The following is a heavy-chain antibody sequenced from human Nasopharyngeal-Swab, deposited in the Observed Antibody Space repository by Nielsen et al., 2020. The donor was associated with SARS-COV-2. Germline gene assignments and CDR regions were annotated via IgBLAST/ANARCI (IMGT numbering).Heavy chain of an antibody. J-gene: IGHJ6*04. D-gene: IGHD6-13*01. V-gene: IGHV4-31*02. CDR2: IYYSGST. Sequence: WLRRSPGKGLEWIGYIYYSGSTYYNPSLKSRVTISVDTSKNQFSLKLSSVTAADTAVYYCARGQQLVTMDVWGKGTTVTVSS. CDR3: ARGQQLVTMDV.